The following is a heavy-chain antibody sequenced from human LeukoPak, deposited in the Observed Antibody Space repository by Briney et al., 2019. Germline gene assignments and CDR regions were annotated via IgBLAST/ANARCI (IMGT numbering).Heavy chain of an antibody. V-gene: IGHV3-74*01. CDR2: INTDGSNT. CDR3: VVWGEDRSGHRFDF. Sequence: GVSLRRSCAASGFTFDYYWMHWVRQAPGKGLMWVSRINTDGSNTHYADSVKGRFTISRDNAKNTLYLQMNGLRVEDTAVYYCVVWGEDRSGHRFDFWGQGTLVTVSS. J-gene: IGHJ4*02. D-gene: IGHD3-22*01. CDR1: GFTFDYYW.